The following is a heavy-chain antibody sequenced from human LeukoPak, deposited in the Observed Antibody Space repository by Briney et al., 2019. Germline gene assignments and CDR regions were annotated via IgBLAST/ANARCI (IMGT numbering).Heavy chain of an antibody. CDR2: INPNSGGT. J-gene: IGHJ6*03. CDR1: GYTFTGYY. D-gene: IGHD2/OR15-2a*01. V-gene: IGHV1-2*02. CDR3: ARVLIALGYYYMDV. Sequence: ASVKVSCKASGYTFTGYYMHWVRQAPGQGLEWMGWINPNSGGTNYAQKFQGRFTISRDNAKNSLYLQMNSLRAEDTAVYYCARVLIALGYYYMDVWGKGTTVTVSS.